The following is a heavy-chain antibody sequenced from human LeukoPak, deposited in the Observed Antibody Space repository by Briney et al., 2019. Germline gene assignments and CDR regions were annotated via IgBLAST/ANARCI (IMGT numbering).Heavy chain of an antibody. Sequence: GGSLRLSCAASGFTFSSYSMNWVRQAPGKGLEWVSYISSSSSTIYYADSVKGRFTISRDNSKNTLYLQMNSLRAEDTAVYYCAKFEGDYGDYGWFDPWGQGTLVTVSS. J-gene: IGHJ5*02. CDR3: AKFEGDYGDYGWFDP. V-gene: IGHV3-48*01. CDR1: GFTFSSYS. D-gene: IGHD4-17*01. CDR2: ISSSSSTI.